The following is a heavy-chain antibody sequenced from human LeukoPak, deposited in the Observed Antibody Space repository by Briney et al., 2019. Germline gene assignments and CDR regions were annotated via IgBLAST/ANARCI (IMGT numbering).Heavy chain of an antibody. V-gene: IGHV4-59*01. CDR2: IYYSGST. J-gene: IGHJ4*02. CDR3: ARDPAGAGWFDY. CDR1: GGSISSYY. D-gene: IGHD6-19*01. Sequence: SETLSLTCTVSGGSISSYYWSWIRQPPGKGLEWIGYIYYSGSTNYNPSLKSRVTISVDTSKNQFSLKLSSVTAADTAVYYCARDPAGAGWFDYWGQGTLVTVSS.